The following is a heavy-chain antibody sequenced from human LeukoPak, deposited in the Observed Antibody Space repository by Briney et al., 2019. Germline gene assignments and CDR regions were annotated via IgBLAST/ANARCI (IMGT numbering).Heavy chain of an antibody. CDR1: GDSISTYH. J-gene: IGHJ4*02. Sequence: PSETLSLTCSVSGDSISTYHWNWIRKSPGKGLEWIAFMQSSGNSNYNPSLKSRVTMLVDTSKNQFVLNLRSVTAADTGVYYCARDKRHSYGRYFDHWGQGMLVTVSS. V-gene: IGHV4-59*01. CDR3: ARDKRHSYGRYFDH. D-gene: IGHD5-18*01. CDR2: MQSSGNS.